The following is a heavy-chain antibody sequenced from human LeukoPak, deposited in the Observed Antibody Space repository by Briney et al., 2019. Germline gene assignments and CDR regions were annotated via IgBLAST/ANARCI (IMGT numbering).Heavy chain of an antibody. CDR3: ASDEEFSWFFN. CDR1: GDSISSGTYY. J-gene: IGHJ4*02. V-gene: IGHV4-61*02. CDR2: IYTSGST. Sequence: SETLSLTCTVSGDSISSGTYYWSWIRQPAGKGLEWIGRIYTSGSTNYNPSLKSRVTISVDTSKNQLSLKLTSVTAADTAVYYCASDEEFSWFFNWGQGTLVTVSS. D-gene: IGHD3-10*01.